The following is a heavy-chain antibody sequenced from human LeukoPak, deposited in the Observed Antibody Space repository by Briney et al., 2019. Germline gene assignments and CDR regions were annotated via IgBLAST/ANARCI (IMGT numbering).Heavy chain of an antibody. V-gene: IGHV1-2*02. D-gene: IGHD3-22*01. CDR1: GYTFSGYY. J-gene: IGHJ3*02. CDR2: INPNSGGT. Sequence: ASVKVSCKASGYTFSGYYMHWVRQAPGQGLEWMGWINPNSGGTKYVEKFQGRATMTRDTSITTVYMELSRLRSDDTAVYYCARDYYDTSGNGAYGIWGQGTMVTVSS. CDR3: ARDYYDTSGNGAYGI.